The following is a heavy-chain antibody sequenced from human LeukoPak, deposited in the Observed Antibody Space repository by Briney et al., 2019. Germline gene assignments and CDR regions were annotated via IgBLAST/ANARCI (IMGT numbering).Heavy chain of an antibody. CDR1: GFTFSSYT. CDR3: ARTEWLRSGYYFDY. V-gene: IGHV3-21*01. D-gene: IGHD5-12*01. CDR2: ISSSSSYI. J-gene: IGHJ4*02. Sequence: GGSLRLSCAASGFTFSSYTMHWVRQAPGKGLEWVSSISSSSSYIYYADSVKGRFTISRHNAKNSLFLQMDSLRAEDTAVYYCARTEWLRSGYYFDYWGQGTLVTVSS.